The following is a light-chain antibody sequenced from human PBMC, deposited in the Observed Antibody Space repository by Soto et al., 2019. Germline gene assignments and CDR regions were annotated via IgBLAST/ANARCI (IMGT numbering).Light chain of an antibody. J-gene: IGKJ3*01. CDR3: QQLNTFPPFFT. CDR1: QGIRSY. V-gene: IGKV1-9*01. Sequence: DIQLTQSPSFLSASVGDRVTITCRASQGIRSYLAWYQQRPGKAPELLIYGASTLRPGGASRFSGSGSGTEFTLTISSLQPEDFATYFCQQLNTFPPFFTFGPWTKVDIK. CDR2: GAS.